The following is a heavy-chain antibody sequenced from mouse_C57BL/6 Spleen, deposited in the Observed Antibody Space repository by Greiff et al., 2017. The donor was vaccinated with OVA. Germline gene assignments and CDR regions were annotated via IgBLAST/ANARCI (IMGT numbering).Heavy chain of an antibody. CDR2: IYPGNSDT. CDR3: TRRGYGNYDWFAY. V-gene: IGHV1-5*01. J-gene: IGHJ3*01. D-gene: IGHD2-1*01. CDR1: GYTFTSYW. Sequence: EVQLQQSGTVLARPGASVKMSCKTSGYTFTSYWMHWVKQRPGQGLEWIGAIYPGNSDTSYNQKFKGKAKLTAVTSASTAYMELSSLTNEDSAVYYCTRRGYGNYDWFAYWGQGTLVTVSA.